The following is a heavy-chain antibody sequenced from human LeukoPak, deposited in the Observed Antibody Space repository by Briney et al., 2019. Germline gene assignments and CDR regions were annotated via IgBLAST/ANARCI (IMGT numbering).Heavy chain of an antibody. D-gene: IGHD2-2*01. V-gene: IGHV1-69*13. Sequence: GASVKVSCKASGYTFTSYGISWVRQAPGQGLEWMGGIIPIFGTANYAQKFQGRVTITADESTSTAYMELSSLRSEDTAVYYCASLVVPAATYYYYYYMDVWGKGTTVTVSS. CDR2: IIPIFGTA. CDR1: GYTFTSYG. J-gene: IGHJ6*03. CDR3: ASLVVPAATYYYYYYMDV.